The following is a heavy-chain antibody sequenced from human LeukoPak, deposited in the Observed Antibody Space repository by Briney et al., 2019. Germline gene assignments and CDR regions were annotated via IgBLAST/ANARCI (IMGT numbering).Heavy chain of an antibody. J-gene: IGHJ6*03. CDR2: MNPNSGNT. Sequence: ASVKVSCKASGYTFTGYYTHWVRQAPGQGLEWMGWMNPNSGNTGYAQKFQGRVTMTRNTSISTAYMELSSLRSEDTAVYYCARVYYDILTGYYPSSDYYYYMDVWGKGTTVTISS. CDR3: ARVYYDILTGYYPSSDYYYYMDV. D-gene: IGHD3-9*01. V-gene: IGHV1-8*02. CDR1: GYTFTGYY.